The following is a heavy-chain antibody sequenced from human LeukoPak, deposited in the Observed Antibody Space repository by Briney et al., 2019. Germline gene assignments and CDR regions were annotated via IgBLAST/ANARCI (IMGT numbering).Heavy chain of an antibody. D-gene: IGHD2-15*01. CDR3: AREYCSGGTCYLPGY. J-gene: IGHJ4*02. CDR1: GFTFSSYW. Sequence: GGSLTLSCAASGFTFSSYWMSWVRQAPGTGLEWVANIKQDGSEKYYVDSVKGRFTISRDNAKNSLYLQMNSLRAEDTAVYYCAREYCSGGTCYLPGYWGQGTLVTVSS. CDR2: IKQDGSEK. V-gene: IGHV3-7*03.